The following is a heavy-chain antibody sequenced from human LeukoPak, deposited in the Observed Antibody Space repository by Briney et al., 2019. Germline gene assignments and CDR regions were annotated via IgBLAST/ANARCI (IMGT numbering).Heavy chain of an antibody. CDR1: GFTFTSYS. CDR3: ARDGGRAYYYDSSGYPFFDY. J-gene: IGHJ4*02. V-gene: IGHV3-21*01. Sequence: GGSLRLSCAASGFTFTSYSMNCVRQAHGKGLEWVSSIRSSSTHIYYTDSVKGRFTISRDDAKNSLYMQMNSLRAEDTAVYYCARDGGRAYYYDSSGYPFFDYWGQGTLVTVSS. CDR2: IRSSSTHI. D-gene: IGHD3-22*01.